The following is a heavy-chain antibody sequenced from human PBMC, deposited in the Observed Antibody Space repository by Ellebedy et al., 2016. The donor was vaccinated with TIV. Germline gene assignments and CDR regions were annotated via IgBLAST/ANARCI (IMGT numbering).Heavy chain of an antibody. Sequence: PGGSLRLSCAASGFAFSSYEMNWVRQAPGKGLEWVSFISSSGRTVSYADSVKGRFTISRDNANYSLSLQMTSLRAEDTAVYYCLGYCSSTSCPDPYYFDYWGQGTLVTVSS. CDR1: GFAFSSYE. D-gene: IGHD2-2*01. V-gene: IGHV3-48*03. J-gene: IGHJ4*02. CDR2: ISSSGRTV. CDR3: LGYCSSTSCPDPYYFDY.